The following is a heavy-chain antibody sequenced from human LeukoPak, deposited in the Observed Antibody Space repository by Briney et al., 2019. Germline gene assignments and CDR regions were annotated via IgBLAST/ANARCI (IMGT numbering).Heavy chain of an antibody. V-gene: IGHV4-59*01. Sequence: SETLSLTCTVSGGSISSYYWSWIRQPPGKGLECIGYIYYSGSTNYNPSLKSRVTISVDTSKNQISLKLSSVTAADTAVYYCARVYYDILTGHRPLYYFDYWGQGTLVTVSS. J-gene: IGHJ4*02. CDR2: IYYSGST. D-gene: IGHD3-9*01. CDR1: GGSISSYY. CDR3: ARVYYDILTGHRPLYYFDY.